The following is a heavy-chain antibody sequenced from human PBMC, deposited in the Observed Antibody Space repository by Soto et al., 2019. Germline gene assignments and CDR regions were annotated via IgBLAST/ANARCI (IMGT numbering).Heavy chain of an antibody. CDR2: IYYSGGS. Sequence: QVQLQESGPGLVKPSETLSLTCTVSGGSISSYYWSWIRQPPGKGLEWIGYIYYSGGSNYNPSLKSRATISLDSPKNHFSLKLTSVTAADTAGYYGARRYGGTLDHWGQATLVTVSS. V-gene: IGHV4-59*08. CDR3: ARRYGGTLDH. CDR1: GGSISSYY. D-gene: IGHD1-26*01. J-gene: IGHJ4*02.